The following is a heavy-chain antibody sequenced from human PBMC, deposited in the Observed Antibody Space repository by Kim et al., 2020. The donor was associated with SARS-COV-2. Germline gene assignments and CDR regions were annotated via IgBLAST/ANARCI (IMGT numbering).Heavy chain of an antibody. CDR2: ISGSGGST. V-gene: IGHV3-23*01. CDR1: GFTFSSTA. D-gene: IGHD3-10*01. Sequence: GGSLRLSCAASGFTFSSTAMSWVRQVPGKGLEWVSSISGSGGSTYYADSVKGRFTISRDNSKNMLSLQTNSLRAEDTAIYFCTKGGFGSGAYYNVPKNWGQGTPVTVSS. J-gene: IGHJ4*02. CDR3: TKGGFGSGAYYNVPKN.